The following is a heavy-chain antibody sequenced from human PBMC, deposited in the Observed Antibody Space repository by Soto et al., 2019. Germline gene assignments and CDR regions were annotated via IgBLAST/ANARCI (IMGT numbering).Heavy chain of an antibody. Sequence: PGESLKISCKGSGYSFTSYWISWGRQMPGKGLEWMGRIDPSDSYTNYSPSFQGHVTISADKSISTAYLQWSSLKASDTAMYYCARRGSSMADYWGQGTLVTVSS. J-gene: IGHJ4*02. D-gene: IGHD6-13*01. CDR2: IDPSDSYT. CDR1: GYSFTSYW. CDR3: ARRGSSMADY. V-gene: IGHV5-10-1*01.